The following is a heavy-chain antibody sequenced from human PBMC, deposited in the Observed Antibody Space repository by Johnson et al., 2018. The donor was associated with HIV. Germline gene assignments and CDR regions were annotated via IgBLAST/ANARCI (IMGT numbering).Heavy chain of an antibody. CDR1: GFTFSTYG. V-gene: IGHV3-33*01. D-gene: IGHD3-22*01. J-gene: IGHJ3*02. CDR3: ARDWEKNSSGFYPTVMGI. Sequence: VQVVESGGGVVQPGRSLRLSCAASGFTFSTYGMHWVRQAPGRGLEWVAVIWFDGSIQYYADSVKGRFTISRDNSKNTLFLQMRSLRVEDTAVYYCARDWEKNSSGFYPTVMGIWGQGTRVTVSS. CDR2: IWFDGSIQ.